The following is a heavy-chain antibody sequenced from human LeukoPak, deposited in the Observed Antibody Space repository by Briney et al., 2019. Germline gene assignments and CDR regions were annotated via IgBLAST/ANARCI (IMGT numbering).Heavy chain of an antibody. CDR1: GYTFTSYG. Sequence: ASVKVSCKASGYTFTSYGISWVRQAPGQGLEWMGWISAYNGNTNYAQKLQGRVTMTTDTSTSTAYMELRSLRSDDTAVYYCARDQVPYYYGSGSYYTFDYWGQGTLVTVSS. J-gene: IGHJ4*02. V-gene: IGHV1-18*01. CDR3: ARDQVPYYYGSGSYYTFDY. CDR2: ISAYNGNT. D-gene: IGHD3-10*01.